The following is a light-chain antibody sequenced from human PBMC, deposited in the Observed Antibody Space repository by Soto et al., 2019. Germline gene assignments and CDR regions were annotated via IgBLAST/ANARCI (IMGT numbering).Light chain of an antibody. CDR3: QQYGSSPKT. V-gene: IGKV3-20*01. CDR2: ATS. J-gene: IGKJ1*01. CDR1: QTVNSDY. Sequence: EIVLTQSPGTLSLPPGETATLSCRASQTVNSDYLAWFQQRPGQAPRLLIFATSRRATDIPDRFSGSGSGTDFTLAIRRLEPEDFAVYYCQQYGSSPKTFGQGTKVDIK.